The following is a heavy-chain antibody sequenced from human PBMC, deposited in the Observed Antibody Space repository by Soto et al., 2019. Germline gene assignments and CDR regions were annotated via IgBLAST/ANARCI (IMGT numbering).Heavy chain of an antibody. CDR1: GYTFTAHY. CDR3: AKGDSSWVSWFDP. V-gene: IGHV1-2*02. D-gene: IGHD6-19*01. CDR2: INPTTGAT. Sequence: QAQLVQSGAEVKKPGASVKVSCQASGYTFTAHYLHWVRKAPGQGLEWMGWINPTTGATRYAQKFQGRVTMTGDTSMSTAYLEVRSLRPDDTAVYYCAKGDSSWVSWFDPWGQGTLVTVSS. J-gene: IGHJ5*02.